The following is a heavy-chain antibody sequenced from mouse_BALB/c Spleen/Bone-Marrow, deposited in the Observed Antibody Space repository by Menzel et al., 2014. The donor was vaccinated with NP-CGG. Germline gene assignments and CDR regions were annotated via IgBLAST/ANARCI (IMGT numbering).Heavy chain of an antibody. Sequence: QVQLQQSGAELVKPGASVKLSCKASGYTFTSYWMHWVKQRPGQGLEWIGEIDPSDSNTNYNQKFKGKATLTVDKSSSTAYMQLSSLTSEDSAVYYCARGLYGNSGYWGQGTTLPVSS. D-gene: IGHD2-1*01. CDR1: GYTFTSYW. V-gene: IGHV1-69*02. J-gene: IGHJ2*01. CDR2: IDPSDSNT. CDR3: ARGLYGNSGY.